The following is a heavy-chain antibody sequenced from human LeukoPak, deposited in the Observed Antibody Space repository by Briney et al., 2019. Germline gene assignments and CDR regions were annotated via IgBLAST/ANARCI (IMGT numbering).Heavy chain of an antibody. CDR1: GFTVSDNY. CDR2: IYSAGAT. V-gene: IGHV3-53*01. CDR3: ARIEWERLGRAFDI. J-gene: IGHJ3*02. Sequence: GGSLRLSCAASGFTVSDNYMTWVRQAPGKGLEWVSSIYSAGATHYAESVKGRFTISRDDSKNTLYLQMNSLRAEDMAVYYCARIEWERLGRAFDIWGQGTMVTVSS. D-gene: IGHD1-26*01.